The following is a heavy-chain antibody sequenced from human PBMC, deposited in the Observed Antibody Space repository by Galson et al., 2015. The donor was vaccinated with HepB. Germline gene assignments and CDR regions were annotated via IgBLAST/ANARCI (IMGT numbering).Heavy chain of an antibody. CDR1: GFTVSNNY. J-gene: IGHJ4*02. CDR3: AKGKRGAGSDD. V-gene: IGHV3-66*02. Sequence: SLRLSCAASGFTVSNNYMSWVRQAPGKGLEWVSVIYSGGDIYYLDSVKGRLTISRDSSKNTLFLQMNSLRPEDTAVYYCAKGKRGAGSDDWGRGTLVTVSS. CDR2: IYSGGDI. D-gene: IGHD6-19*01.